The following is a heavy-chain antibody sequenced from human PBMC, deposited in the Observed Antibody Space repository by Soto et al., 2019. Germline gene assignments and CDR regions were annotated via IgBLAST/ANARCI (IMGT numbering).Heavy chain of an antibody. Sequence: SETLSLTCTVSGGSVSSGSYYWSWIRQPPGKGLEWIGYIYYSGSTNYNPSLKSRVTISVDTSKNQFSLKLSSVTAADTAVYYFAIIGRYYDSSGYYPSGGMDVWGQGTTVTVSS. D-gene: IGHD3-22*01. V-gene: IGHV4-61*01. CDR1: GGSVSSGSYY. J-gene: IGHJ6*02. CDR3: AIIGRYYDSSGYYPSGGMDV. CDR2: IYYSGST.